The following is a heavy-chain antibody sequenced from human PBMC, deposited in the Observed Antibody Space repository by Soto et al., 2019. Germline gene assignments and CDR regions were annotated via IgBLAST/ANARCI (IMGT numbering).Heavy chain of an antibody. D-gene: IGHD6-19*01. V-gene: IGHV3-21*01. CDR1: GFTFSSYS. Sequence: EVQLVESGGGLVKPGGSLRLSCAASGFTFSSYSMNWVRQAPGKGLEWVSSISSSSSYIYYADSVKGRFTISRDNAKNSLYLQMNSLRAEDTAVYYCARDTVAGTEGDSYYFDYWGQGTLVTDSS. CDR3: ARDTVAGTEGDSYYFDY. J-gene: IGHJ4*02. CDR2: ISSSSSYI.